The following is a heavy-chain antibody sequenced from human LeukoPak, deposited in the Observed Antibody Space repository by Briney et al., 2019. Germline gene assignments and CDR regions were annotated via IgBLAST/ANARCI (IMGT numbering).Heavy chain of an antibody. V-gene: IGHV3-21*05. Sequence: GGSLRLSCAASGFTFSSNSMNWVRQAPGKGLEWVSYISADSSYIYYADSVKGRFTISRDNAKNSLYLQMNSLRVEDTAVYYCARVFTALDYWGQGTLVTVSS. D-gene: IGHD5-18*01. CDR2: ISADSSYI. CDR1: GFTFSSNS. CDR3: ARVFTALDY. J-gene: IGHJ4*02.